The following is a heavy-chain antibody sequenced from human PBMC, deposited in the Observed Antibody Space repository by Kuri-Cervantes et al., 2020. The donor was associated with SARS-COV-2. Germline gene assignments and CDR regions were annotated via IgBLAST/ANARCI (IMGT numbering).Heavy chain of an antibody. V-gene: IGHV4-38-2*01. CDR3: ARSKSWRWFDP. CDR2: IYHSGST. J-gene: IGHJ5*02. D-gene: IGHD3-3*01. CDR1: GYSISSGYY. Sequence: LSLTCAVSGYSISSGYYWGWIRQPPGKGLEWIAIIYHSGSTYYNPSLKSRVTISVDTSKNQFSLKLSSVTAADTAVYYCARSKSWRWFDPWGQGTLVTVSS.